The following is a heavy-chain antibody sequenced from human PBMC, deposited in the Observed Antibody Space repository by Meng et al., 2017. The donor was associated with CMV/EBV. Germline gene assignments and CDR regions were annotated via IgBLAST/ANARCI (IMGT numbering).Heavy chain of an antibody. D-gene: IGHD3-22*01. Sequence: GESLKISCAASGFTFSSYSMNWVRQAPGKGLEWVSSISSSSSYIYYADSVKGRFTISRDNAKNSLYLQMNSLRAEDTALYYCAKDIVRGDYYDWWAEFDYWGQGTLVTVSS. J-gene: IGHJ4*02. V-gene: IGHV3-21*04. CDR2: ISSSSSYI. CDR1: GFTFSSYS. CDR3: AKDIVRGDYYDWWAEFDY.